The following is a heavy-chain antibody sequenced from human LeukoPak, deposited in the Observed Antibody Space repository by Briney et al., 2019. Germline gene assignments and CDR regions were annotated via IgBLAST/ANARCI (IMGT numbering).Heavy chain of an antibody. Sequence: GGSLRLSCAASGFTFSSYSMNWVRQAPGKGLEWVSYISSSSSTIYYADSVKGRFTISRDNAKNSLYLQMNSLRAEDTAVYYCARDQIGYYDSSGYYRDAFDIWGQGTMVTVSS. J-gene: IGHJ3*02. CDR2: ISSSSSTI. V-gene: IGHV3-48*04. D-gene: IGHD3-22*01. CDR1: GFTFSSYS. CDR3: ARDQIGYYDSSGYYRDAFDI.